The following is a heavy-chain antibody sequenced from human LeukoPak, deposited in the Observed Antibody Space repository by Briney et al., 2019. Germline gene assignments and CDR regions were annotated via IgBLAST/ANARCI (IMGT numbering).Heavy chain of an antibody. Sequence: GGSLRLSCAASGFTFSSYEMNWVRQAPGKGLEWVAYISASGSTIYNADSVKGRFTISRDNAKNSLYLQMNSLRAEDTAVYYCARGGQGGYSGYDSHAFDIWGQGTMVTVSS. CDR3: ARGGQGGYSGYDSHAFDI. CDR1: GFTFSSYE. D-gene: IGHD5-12*01. CDR2: ISASGSTI. V-gene: IGHV3-48*03. J-gene: IGHJ3*02.